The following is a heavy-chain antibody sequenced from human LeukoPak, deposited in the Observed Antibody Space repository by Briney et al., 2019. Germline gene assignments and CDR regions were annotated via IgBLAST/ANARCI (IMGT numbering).Heavy chain of an antibody. CDR2: ISGSGGST. CDR1: GFTFSSYS. V-gene: IGHV3-23*01. CDR3: AREGRTTPPLFDY. J-gene: IGHJ4*02. Sequence: GGSLRLSCAASGFTFSSYSMNWVRQGPGKGLEWVSAISGSGGSTYYADSVKGRFTISRDNSKNTLYLQMNSLRAEDTAVYYSAREGRTTPPLFDYWGQGTLVTVSS. D-gene: IGHD1-7*01.